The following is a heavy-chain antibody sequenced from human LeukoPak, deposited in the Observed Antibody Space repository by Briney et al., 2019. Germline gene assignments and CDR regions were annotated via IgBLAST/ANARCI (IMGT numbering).Heavy chain of an antibody. J-gene: IGHJ3*02. V-gene: IGHV4-59*12. CDR1: GGAISSYY. Sequence: PSETLSLTCTVSGGAISSYYWSWIRQPPGKGLDWIGYISYRGRTNYNPSLKSRVTISVDSSKNQFSLKLSSVTAADTAVYYCARADDYHDYGDHDAFDIWGQGTMVTVSS. CDR2: ISYRGRT. CDR3: ARADDYHDYGDHDAFDI. D-gene: IGHD4-17*01.